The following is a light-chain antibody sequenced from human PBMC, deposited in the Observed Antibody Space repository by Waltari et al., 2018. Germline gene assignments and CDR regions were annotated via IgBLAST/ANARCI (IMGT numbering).Light chain of an antibody. Sequence: ETLMTQSPATLSVSPGERAPLSCRASQSVSRKLAWYQQKPGQAPRLLIFDASIRATGTPARFSGSGSGTEFTLTISSLQSEDFAVYYWQQYNDWPPELTFGGGTKVEIK. CDR3: QQYNDWPPELT. CDR2: DAS. CDR1: QSVSRK. V-gene: IGKV3-15*01. J-gene: IGKJ4*01.